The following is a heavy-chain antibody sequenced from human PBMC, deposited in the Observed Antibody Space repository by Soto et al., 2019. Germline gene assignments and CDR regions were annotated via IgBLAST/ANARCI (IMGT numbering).Heavy chain of an antibody. D-gene: IGHD1-26*01. CDR3: ATDSEPGSYSPFDF. J-gene: IGHJ4*02. CDR2: ISTRSNSI. CDR1: GFTFSLYS. V-gene: IGHV3-48*02. Sequence: GSLRLSCAVTGFTFSLYSMNWVRQAPGKGLEWLSYISTRSNSIYYADSVKGRFTISRDNTQNSMYLQMHSLRDEDTAVYYCATDSEPGSYSPFDFWGQGTLVTVSS.